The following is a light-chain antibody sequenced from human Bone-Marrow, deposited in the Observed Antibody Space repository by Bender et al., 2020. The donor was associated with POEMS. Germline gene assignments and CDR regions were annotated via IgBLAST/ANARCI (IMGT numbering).Light chain of an antibody. CDR2: SSH. Sequence: QSVLTQSPSASGTPGQRVTISCSGGPTDIGRQYVYWFQQLPGTAPKLLIYSSHRRPSEVPDRFSGSRSGTSASLAISGLQAEDEADYYCQSYDSSLSAWVFGGGTKLTVL. V-gene: IGLV1-47*02. CDR1: PTDIGRQY. CDR3: QSYDSSLSAWV. J-gene: IGLJ3*02.